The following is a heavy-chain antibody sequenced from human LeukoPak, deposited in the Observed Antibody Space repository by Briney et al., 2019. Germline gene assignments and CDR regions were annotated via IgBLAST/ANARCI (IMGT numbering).Heavy chain of an antibody. CDR1: GFTFSSYD. CDR2: IWYDGSNK. Sequence: GSLRLSCAASGFTFSSYDMHWVRQAPGKGLEWVAVIWYDGSNKYYADSVKGRFTISRDNSKNTLYLQMNSLRAEDTAVYYCARDINYYGSGSYLFLNDWGQGTLVTVSS. D-gene: IGHD3-10*01. CDR3: ARDINYYGSGSYLFLND. J-gene: IGHJ4*02. V-gene: IGHV3-33*08.